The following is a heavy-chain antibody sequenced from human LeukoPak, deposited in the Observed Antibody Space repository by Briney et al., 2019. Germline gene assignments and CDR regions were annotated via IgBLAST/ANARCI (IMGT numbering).Heavy chain of an antibody. CDR3: ATDFYDTT. CDR2: IRRNSDGGTI. V-gene: IGHV3-15*07. CDR1: GFSFSDAW. J-gene: IGHJ5*02. D-gene: IGHD3-22*01. Sequence: RPGGSLRLSCATSGFSFSDAWMNWVRQAPGKGLEWVGHIRRNSDGGTIDYAAPVKGRFALSRDDSKNTLYLHMSSLQTEDTAVYYCATDFYDTTWGQGTLVTVSS.